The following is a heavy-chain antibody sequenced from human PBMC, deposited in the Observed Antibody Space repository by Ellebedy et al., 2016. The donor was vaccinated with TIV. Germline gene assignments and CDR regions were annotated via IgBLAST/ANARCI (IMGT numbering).Heavy chain of an antibody. CDR2: ISSSSSYI. CDR1: GFTFSSYS. CDR3: ASVGSGSYYYYYGMDV. Sequence: LSLTXAASGFTFSSYSMNWVRQAPGKGLEWVSSISSSSSYIYYADSVKGRFTISRDNAKNSLYLQMNSLRAEDTAVYYCASVGSGSYYYYYGMDVWGQGTTVTVSS. D-gene: IGHD1-26*01. V-gene: IGHV3-21*01. J-gene: IGHJ6*02.